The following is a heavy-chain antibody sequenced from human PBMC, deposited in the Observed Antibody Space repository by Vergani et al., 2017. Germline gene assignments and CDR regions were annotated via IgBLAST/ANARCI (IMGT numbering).Heavy chain of an antibody. D-gene: IGHD2-8*01. Sequence: EVQLVQSGAEVKKPGESLRISCKGSGYSFTSYWISWVRQMPGKGLEWMGRIDPSDSYTNYSPSFQGHVTISADKSISTAYLQWSSLKASDTAMYYCARIRIGCSYDTNGAGVDIWGQGTMVTVSS. CDR3: ARIRIGCSYDTNGAGVDI. J-gene: IGHJ3*02. V-gene: IGHV5-10-1*03. CDR1: GYSFTSYW. CDR2: IDPSDSYT.